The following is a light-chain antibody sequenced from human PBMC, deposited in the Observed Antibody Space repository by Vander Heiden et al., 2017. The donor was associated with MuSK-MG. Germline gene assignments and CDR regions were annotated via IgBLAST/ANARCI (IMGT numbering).Light chain of an antibody. Sequence: EIMLTQSPDFQSVSPKEKVTITCRASQSIGSSLHWYQQKPDQSPRLLIKFASQSFSGVPSRFSGSGSGTDFTLTINSLEAEDAATYYCQQSGRFPWGFGQGTKVEIK. J-gene: IGKJ1*01. CDR1: QSIGSS. CDR2: FAS. V-gene: IGKV6-21*01. CDR3: QQSGRFPWG.